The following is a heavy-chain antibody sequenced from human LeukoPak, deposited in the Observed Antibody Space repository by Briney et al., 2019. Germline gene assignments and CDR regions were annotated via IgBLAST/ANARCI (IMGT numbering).Heavy chain of an antibody. CDR3: ARDESDRFGVDY. D-gene: IGHD3-10*01. CDR2: ISSGSDNI. V-gene: IGHV3-21*01. CDR1: GFTFSSHS. J-gene: IGHJ4*02. Sequence: GGSLRLSCAASGFTFSSHSMNWVRQVPGKGLEWVSSISSGSDNIYCADSVKGRFTISRDNTKNSLYLQMTSLRAEDTAVYYCARDESDRFGVDYWGQGTLVTVSS.